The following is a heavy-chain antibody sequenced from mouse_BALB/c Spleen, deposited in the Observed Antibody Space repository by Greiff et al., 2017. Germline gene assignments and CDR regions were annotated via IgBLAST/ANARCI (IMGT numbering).Heavy chain of an antibody. D-gene: IGHD2-3*01. CDR1: GFNIKDTY. V-gene: IGHV14-3*02. CDR2: IDPANGNT. CDR3: ASFRIYDGYHGGFAY. Sequence: VQLKESGAELVKPGASVKLSCTASGFNIKDTYMHWVKQRPEQGLEWIGRIDPANGNTKYDPKFQGKATITADTSSNTAYLQLSSLTSEDTAVYYCASFRIYDGYHGGFAYWGQGTLVTVSA. J-gene: IGHJ3*01.